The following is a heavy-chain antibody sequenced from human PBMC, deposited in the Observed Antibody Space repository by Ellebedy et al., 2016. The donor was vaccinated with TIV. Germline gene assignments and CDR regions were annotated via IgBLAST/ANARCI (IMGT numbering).Heavy chain of an antibody. CDR1: GFTFSDYY. CDR2: ITSSGSTI. V-gene: IGHV3-11*01. J-gene: IGHJ6*02. CDR3: GRAREPGYFAYYYYGMDV. D-gene: IGHD3-9*01. Sequence: PGGSLRLSCAGSGFTFSDYYMSRVRQAPGKGLEWVSYITSSGSTIYYADSVKGRFTVARDNAKNSLYLQMNSLRGDDTAVYYCGRAREPGYFAYYYYGMDVWGQGTTVTVSS.